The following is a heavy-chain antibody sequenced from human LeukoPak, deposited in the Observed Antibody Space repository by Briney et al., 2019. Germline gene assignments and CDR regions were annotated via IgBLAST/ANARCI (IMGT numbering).Heavy chain of an antibody. V-gene: IGHV1-18*01. Sequence: ASVKVSCKASGYTFTSYGISWVRQAPGQGPEWMGWISAYNGNTNYAQKLQGRVTMTTDTSTSTAYMELRSLRSDDTAVYYCASPAPYGSGWYVLDYWGQGTLVTVSS. D-gene: IGHD6-19*01. CDR2: ISAYNGNT. CDR1: GYTFTSYG. CDR3: ASPAPYGSGWYVLDY. J-gene: IGHJ4*02.